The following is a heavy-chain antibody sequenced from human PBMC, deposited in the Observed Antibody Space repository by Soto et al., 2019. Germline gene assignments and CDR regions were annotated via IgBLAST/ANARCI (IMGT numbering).Heavy chain of an antibody. CDR2: IIPILGTA. D-gene: IGHD5-18*01. CDR1: GGTFSSYA. CDR3: PRPEYSYGSSRTYYYGLDV. Sequence: SVKVSCKASGGTFSSYAISWVRQVPGQGPEWMGGIIPILGTANYAQNFQGRVTITADKSTSTAYMQLSSLRAEDTAVYSCPRPEYSYGSSRTYYYGLDVWGQGTTVTVSS. J-gene: IGHJ6*02. V-gene: IGHV1-69*06.